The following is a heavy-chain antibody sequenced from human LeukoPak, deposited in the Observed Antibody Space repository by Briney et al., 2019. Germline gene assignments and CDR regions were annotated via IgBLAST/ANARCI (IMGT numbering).Heavy chain of an antibody. Sequence: GGSLRLSCAASGFTVSSNYMSWVRQAPGKGLEWVSVIYSGGSTYYADSVKGRFTISRDNSKNTLYLQMNSLRTEDTAVYYCARAVAYYYDSSGYYHDYWGQGTLVTVSS. J-gene: IGHJ4*02. V-gene: IGHV3-53*01. CDR1: GFTVSSNY. CDR2: IYSGGST. D-gene: IGHD3-22*01. CDR3: ARAVAYYYDSSGYYHDY.